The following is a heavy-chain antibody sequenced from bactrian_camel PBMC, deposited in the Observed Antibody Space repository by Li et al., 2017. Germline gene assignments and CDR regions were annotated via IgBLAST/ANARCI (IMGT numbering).Heavy chain of an antibody. Sequence: QVQLVESGGGLVQPGGSLRLSCAGSGYTYGYPFSSYCMGWFRQAPGKGLEWVASISMYGSSTFYSDSVKGRFTISEDYAENTLYLQLNSLKSDDTAMYFCAADGSSWYHYYRWGRGTQVTVS. J-gene: IGHJ4*01. V-gene: IGHV3S1*01. CDR1: GYTYGYPFSSYC. CDR3: AADGSSWYHYYR. CDR2: ISMYGSST. D-gene: IGHD6*01.